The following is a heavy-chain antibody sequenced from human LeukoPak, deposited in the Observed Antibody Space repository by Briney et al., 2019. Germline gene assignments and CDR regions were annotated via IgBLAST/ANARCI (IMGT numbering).Heavy chain of an antibody. CDR2: ISYDGSNK. J-gene: IGHJ4*02. CDR1: GFTFSSYA. Sequence: GGSLRLSCAASGFTFSSYAKHWVRQAPGKGPEWVAVISYDGSNKYYADSVKGRFTISRDNSKNTLYLQMNSLRAEDTAVYYCARDPGDYWGQGTLVTVSS. V-gene: IGHV3-30-3*01. D-gene: IGHD7-27*01. CDR3: ARDPGDY.